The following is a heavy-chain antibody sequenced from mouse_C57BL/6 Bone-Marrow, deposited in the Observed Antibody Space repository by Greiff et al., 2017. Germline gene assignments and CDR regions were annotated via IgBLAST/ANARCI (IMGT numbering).Heavy chain of an antibody. Sequence: LVESGDSVKISCKASGYSFTGYFMNWVMQSHGKSLEWIGRINPYNGDTFYNQKFKGKATLTVDKSSSTAHMELRSLTSEDSAVYYCARWNYYGSSYGYFDVWGTGTTVTVSS. J-gene: IGHJ1*03. CDR3: ARWNYYGSSYGYFDV. V-gene: IGHV1-20*01. CDR1: GYSFTGYF. D-gene: IGHD1-1*01. CDR2: INPYNGDT.